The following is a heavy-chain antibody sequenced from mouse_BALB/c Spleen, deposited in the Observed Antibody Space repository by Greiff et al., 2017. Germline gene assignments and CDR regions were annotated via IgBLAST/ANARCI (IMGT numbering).Heavy chain of an antibody. CDR3: ARQGDYDVAWFAY. CDR2: ISNGGGST. V-gene: IGHV5-12-2*01. J-gene: IGHJ3*01. Sequence: EVMLVESGGGLVQPGGSLKLSCAASGFTFSSYTMSWVRQTPEKRLEWVAYISNGGGSTYYPDTVKGRFTISRDNAKNTLYLQMSSLKSEDTAMYYCARQGDYDVAWFAYWGQGTLVTVSA. CDR1: GFTFSSYT. D-gene: IGHD2-4*01.